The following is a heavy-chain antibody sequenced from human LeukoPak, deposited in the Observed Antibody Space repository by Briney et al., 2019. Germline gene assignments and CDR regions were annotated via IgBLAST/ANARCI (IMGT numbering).Heavy chain of an antibody. V-gene: IGHV3-48*03. J-gene: IGHJ3*02. CDR3: ARDRWELSAGDRAFDI. Sequence: GGSLRLSCAASGFTFSSYEMNWVRQAPGKGLEWVSYISSSGSTIYYADSVKGRFTISRGNAKNSLYLQMNSLRAEDTAVYYCARDRWELSAGDRAFDIWGQGTMVTVSS. CDR2: ISSSGSTI. D-gene: IGHD1-26*01. CDR1: GFTFSSYE.